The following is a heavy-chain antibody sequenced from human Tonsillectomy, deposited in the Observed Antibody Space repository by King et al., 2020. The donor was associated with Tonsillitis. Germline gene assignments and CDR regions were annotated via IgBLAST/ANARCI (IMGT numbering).Heavy chain of an antibody. CDR3: ARDRLRFLLRAFGYGMDV. Sequence: VQLVESGGGLVQPGGSLRLSCAASGFTFSSYWMSWVRQAPGKGLEWVANIKQDGSEKYYVDSVKGRFTISRDNAKNSLYLQMNSLRAEDTAVYYCARDRLRFLLRAFGYGMDVWGQGTTVTVSS. J-gene: IGHJ6*02. CDR2: IKQDGSEK. D-gene: IGHD3-3*01. CDR1: GFTFSSYW. V-gene: IGHV3-7*01.